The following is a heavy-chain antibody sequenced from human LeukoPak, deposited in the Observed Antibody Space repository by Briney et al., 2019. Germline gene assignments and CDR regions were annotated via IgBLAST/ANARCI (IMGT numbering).Heavy chain of an antibody. V-gene: IGHV3-30*18. CDR2: ISHDGSNK. J-gene: IGHJ4*02. CDR3: AKDWGFQYASGCSCYY. CDR1: GFTFKNYG. D-gene: IGHD3-10*01. Sequence: PGGSLSLTCEASGFTFKNYGHHWVRQAPGKGLEWVAVISHDGSNKYYADSVRGRLSVSRDNSRNTLYLQMNSLRAEDTAVYYCAKDWGFQYASGCSCYYWGQGTQVTVSS.